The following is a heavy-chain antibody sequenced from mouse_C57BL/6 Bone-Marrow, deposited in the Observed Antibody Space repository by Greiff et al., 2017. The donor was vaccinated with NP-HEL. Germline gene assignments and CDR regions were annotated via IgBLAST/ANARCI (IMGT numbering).Heavy chain of an antibody. Sequence: VQLQQPGAELVRPGTSVKLSCKASGYTFTSYWMHWVKQRPGQGLEWIGVIDPSDSYTNYNQKFKGKATLTVDTSSSTAYMQLSSLTSEDSAVYYCARSYYGNYFYAMDYWGQGTSVTVSS. CDR2: IDPSDSYT. V-gene: IGHV1-59*01. CDR3: ARSYYGNYFYAMDY. CDR1: GYTFTSYW. D-gene: IGHD2-1*01. J-gene: IGHJ4*01.